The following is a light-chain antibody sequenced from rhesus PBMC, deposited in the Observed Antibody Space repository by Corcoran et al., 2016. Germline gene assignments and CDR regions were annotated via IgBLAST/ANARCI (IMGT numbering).Light chain of an antibody. CDR3: LQTSDWPLS. V-gene: IGKV3-24*03. J-gene: IGKJ4*01. CDR2: GAS. CDR1: QSITTY. Sequence: EIVMTQSPATLALSPGERATLSCRASQSITTYLAWYQQKLGQAPRLLIYGASIRATGIPDRFSGSGPGTEFTLIISSLEPEDVVIYFCLQTSDWPLSFGGGTKVGI.